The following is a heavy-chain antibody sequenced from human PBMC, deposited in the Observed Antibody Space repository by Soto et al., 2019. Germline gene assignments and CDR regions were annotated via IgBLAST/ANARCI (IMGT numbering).Heavy chain of an antibody. CDR1: VFTGSSNA. V-gene: IGHV3-23*01. CDR3: AKDKPGTTSFDY. J-gene: IGHJ4*02. Sequence: GSLRLSCAASVFTGSSNAMYWVRQAPGKGLEWVSAISDRGDTTHYADSVKGRFTISRDTSKNTLSLHLNALRADDTAVYYCAKDKPGTTSFDYWGQGSLVTVSS. CDR2: ISDRGDTT. D-gene: IGHD1-1*01.